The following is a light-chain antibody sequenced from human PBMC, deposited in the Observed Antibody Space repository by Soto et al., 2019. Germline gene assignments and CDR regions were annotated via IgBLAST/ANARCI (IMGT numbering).Light chain of an antibody. V-gene: IGLV2-14*01. Sequence: QSALTQPASVSGSPGQSITISCTGTSSDVGGYNYVSWYQQHPGKAPKLMIYEVSNRPSGVSHRFSGSKSGNTASLTISGLQAEDEADYYCSSYTTSSTWMFGGGTQLTVL. CDR3: SSYTTSSTWM. CDR2: EVS. J-gene: IGLJ3*02. CDR1: SSDVGGYNY.